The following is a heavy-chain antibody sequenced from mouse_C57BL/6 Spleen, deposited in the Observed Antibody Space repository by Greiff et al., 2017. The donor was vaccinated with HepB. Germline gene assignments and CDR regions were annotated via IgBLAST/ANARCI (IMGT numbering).Heavy chain of an antibody. CDR3: ARLCGDYDYFDY. CDR2: INPNNGGT. CDR1: GYTFTDYY. V-gene: IGHV1-26*01. J-gene: IGHJ2*01. Sequence: EVQLQQSGPELVKPGASVKISCKASGYTFTDYYMNWVKQSHGKSLEWIGDINPNNGGTSYNQKFKGKATLTVDKSSSTAYMELRSLTSEDSAVYYCARLCGDYDYFDYWGQGTTLTVSS. D-gene: IGHD2-4*01.